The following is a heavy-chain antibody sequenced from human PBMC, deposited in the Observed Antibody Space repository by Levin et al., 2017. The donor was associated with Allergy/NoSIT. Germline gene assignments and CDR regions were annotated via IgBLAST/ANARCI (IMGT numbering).Heavy chain of an antibody. CDR2: IYYSGST. V-gene: IGHV4-59*01. J-gene: IGHJ6*02. CDR3: ARDRTIAAAGGGKYDDGMDG. D-gene: IGHD6-13*01. Sequence: SETLSLTCTVSGGSITNYYWSWIRQPPGKGLEWIGYIYYSGSTNYNPSLKSRVTISVDTSKNQFSLKLSSVTAADSAVYYCARDRTIAAAGGGKYDDGMDGWGQGTTVTVSS. CDR1: GGSITNYY.